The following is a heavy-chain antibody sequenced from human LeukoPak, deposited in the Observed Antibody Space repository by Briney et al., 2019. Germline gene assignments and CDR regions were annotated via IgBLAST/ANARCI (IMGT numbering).Heavy chain of an antibody. V-gene: IGHV1-69*05. Sequence: SVKVSCKTSAGTFSSYAISWVRQGPGQGLEWMGRIIPIFGTANYEQKFQGRATITTDESTSTAYMELSSLRAEDTAVYYCARGSSGYHNWFDPWGQGTLVTVSS. D-gene: IGHD3-22*01. J-gene: IGHJ5*02. CDR2: IIPIFGTA. CDR3: ARGSSGYHNWFDP. CDR1: AGTFSSYA.